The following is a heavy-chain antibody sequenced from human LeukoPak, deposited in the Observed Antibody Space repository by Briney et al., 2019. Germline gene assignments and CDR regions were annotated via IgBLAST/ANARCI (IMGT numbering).Heavy chain of an antibody. CDR1: GYTFTSYG. Sequence: ASVKVSCKASGYTFTSYGISWVRQAPGQGLEWVGWISAYNGNTNYAQKLQGRVTMTTDTSTSTAYMELRSLRSDDTAVYYCARALYQYCSSTSCPTAFDYWGQGTLVTISS. J-gene: IGHJ4*02. V-gene: IGHV1-18*04. CDR3: ARALYQYCSSTSCPTAFDY. D-gene: IGHD2-2*01. CDR2: ISAYNGNT.